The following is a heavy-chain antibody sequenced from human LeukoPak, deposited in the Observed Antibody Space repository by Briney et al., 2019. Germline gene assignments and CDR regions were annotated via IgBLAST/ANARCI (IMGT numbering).Heavy chain of an antibody. CDR1: GFTISTYW. CDR3: ARAVAAADSY. Sequence: GGSLRLSCTASGFTISTYWMSWVRQAPGKGLEWVANTNQDGSKKYYVDSVKGRFTISRDNVKNSVYLQMNSLRAEDTAVYSCARAVAAADSYWGRGTLVTVSS. D-gene: IGHD6-13*01. V-gene: IGHV3-7*04. CDR2: TNQDGSKK. J-gene: IGHJ4*02.